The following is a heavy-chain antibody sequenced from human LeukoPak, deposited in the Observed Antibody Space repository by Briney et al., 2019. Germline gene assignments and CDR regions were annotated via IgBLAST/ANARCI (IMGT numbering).Heavy chain of an antibody. CDR3: TKRLSLRFDAFDI. J-gene: IGHJ3*02. V-gene: IGHV3-23*01. CDR1: GFTLSDFA. Sequence: GGSLRLSCAASGFTLSDFAMTWVRQAPGKGLEWVSSVSDIGPNTYYAASVKGRFTISRDTSKNTLYLQMNSLRAEDTAVYYCTKRLSLRFDAFDIWGPGTMVTVSS. CDR2: VSDIGPNT. D-gene: IGHD3-3*01.